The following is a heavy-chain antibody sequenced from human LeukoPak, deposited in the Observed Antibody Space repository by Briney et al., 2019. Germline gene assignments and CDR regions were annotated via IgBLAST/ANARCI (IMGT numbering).Heavy chain of an antibody. J-gene: IGHJ4*02. V-gene: IGHV3-21*01. CDR3: ARGWFGAAAADDY. Sequence: GGSLRLSCAASGFTLSTYSMNWVRQAPGKGLEWVSSISSSSSYKYYADSVKGRFTISRDNAKNSLSLQMNNLRAEDTAVYYCARGWFGAAAADDYWGQGTLVTVSS. D-gene: IGHD6-13*01. CDR1: GFTLSTYS. CDR2: ISSSSSYK.